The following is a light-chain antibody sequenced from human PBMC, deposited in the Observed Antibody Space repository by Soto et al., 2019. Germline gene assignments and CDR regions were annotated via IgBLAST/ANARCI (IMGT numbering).Light chain of an antibody. CDR1: SSNIGAGFD. CDR2: GNN. Sequence: QSVLTQPPSVSGAPGQRVTISCTGSSSNIGAGFDVHWYHQLPGTAPKLLIYGNNNRPSGVPDRFSGSKSGTSASLVITGLQADDEADYYCQSYDSSLSGSVFGGGTKVTVL. V-gene: IGLV1-40*01. J-gene: IGLJ2*01. CDR3: QSYDSSLSGSV.